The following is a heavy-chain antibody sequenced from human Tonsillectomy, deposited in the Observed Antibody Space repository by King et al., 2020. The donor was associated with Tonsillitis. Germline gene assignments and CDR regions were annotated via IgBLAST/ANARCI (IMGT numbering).Heavy chain of an antibody. V-gene: IGHV3-7*03. CDR2: IKPDGSER. CDR3: ATRLSAGAE. CDR1: GFPFSTYW. J-gene: IGHJ4*02. Sequence: LVESGGGLVQPGGSLRLSCATSGFPFSTYWMTWVRQAPGKGLEWVANIKPDGSERNHVDSVKGRFTISRDNVENSLYLQMNSLRADDTAVYYCATRLSAGAEWGQGTLVTVSS. D-gene: IGHD2/OR15-2a*01.